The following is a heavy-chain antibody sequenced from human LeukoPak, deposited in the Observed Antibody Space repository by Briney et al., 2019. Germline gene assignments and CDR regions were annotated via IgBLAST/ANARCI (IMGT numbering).Heavy chain of an antibody. D-gene: IGHD3-3*01. CDR1: GYTFTGYY. CDR3: ARVYDSGYYYYYMDV. CDR2: INPNSGGT. Sequence: ASVKVSCKASGYTFTGYYMHWVRQAPGQGLEWMGWINPNSGGTNYAQKFQGRVTMTRNTSISTAYMELSSLRSEDTAVYYCARVYDSGYYYYYMDVWGKGTTVTVSS. J-gene: IGHJ6*03. V-gene: IGHV1-2*02.